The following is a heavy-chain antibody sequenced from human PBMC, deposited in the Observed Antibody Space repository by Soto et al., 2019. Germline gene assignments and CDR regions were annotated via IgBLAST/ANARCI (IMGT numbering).Heavy chain of an antibody. J-gene: IGHJ4*02. D-gene: IGHD1-7*01. Sequence: SETLSLTCAVSCGSFTSNNWWTWVRQPPGQGLEWIGEIYRTGSTNYNPSLKSRVAISLDKSENQFSLKVTSLTAADTAVYYCASRDPGTSVDYWGQGTLVTVSS. V-gene: IGHV4-4*02. CDR1: CGSFTSNNW. CDR3: ASRDPGTSVDY. CDR2: IYRTGST.